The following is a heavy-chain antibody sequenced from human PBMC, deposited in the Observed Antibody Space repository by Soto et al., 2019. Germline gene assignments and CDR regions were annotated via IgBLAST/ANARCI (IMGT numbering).Heavy chain of an antibody. CDR2: IYWNDDK. CDR1: GFSLRTSGVG. V-gene: IGHV2-5*01. Sequence: SGPTLVNPTQTLTLTCIFSGFSLRTSGVGVGWIRQPPGKALEWLGFIYWNDDKRYSPSLKSRLTITKDTSKNQVVLTMKNMEPVDTDTYYCAKSGSSGWYCWFEPWGQGTLVTVAS. CDR3: AKSGSSGWYCWFEP. J-gene: IGHJ5*02. D-gene: IGHD6-19*01.